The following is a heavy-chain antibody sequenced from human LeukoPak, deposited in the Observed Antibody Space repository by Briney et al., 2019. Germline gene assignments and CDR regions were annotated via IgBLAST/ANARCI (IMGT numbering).Heavy chain of an antibody. Sequence: ASVKVSCKASGYTFTGYYMHWVRQAHGQGLEWMGWISAYNGNTNYAQKLQGRVTMTTDTSTSTAYMELRSLRSDDTAVYYCATRIGSYLFDYWGQGTLVTVSS. CDR1: GYTFTGYY. CDR2: ISAYNGNT. J-gene: IGHJ4*02. V-gene: IGHV1-18*04. CDR3: ATRIGSYLFDY. D-gene: IGHD1-26*01.